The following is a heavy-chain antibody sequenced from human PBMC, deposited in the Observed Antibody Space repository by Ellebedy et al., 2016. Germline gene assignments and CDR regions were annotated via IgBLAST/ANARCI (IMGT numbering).Heavy chain of an antibody. D-gene: IGHD6-25*01. V-gene: IGHV4-59*08. J-gene: IGHJ4*02. CDR1: GGSISSYY. CDR3: ARHVAGSSVFDY. Sequence: SETLSLTXTVSGGSISSYYWSWIRQPPGKGLEWIGYIYYSGSTYYNPSLRSRVTISVDTSKNQFSLKLNSVTAADTAVYYCARHVAGSSVFDYWGQGTLVTVSS. CDR2: IYYSGST.